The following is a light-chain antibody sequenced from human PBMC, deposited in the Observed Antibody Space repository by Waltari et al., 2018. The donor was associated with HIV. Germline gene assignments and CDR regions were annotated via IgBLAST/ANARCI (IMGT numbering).Light chain of an antibody. V-gene: IGLV2-8*01. J-gene: IGLJ2*01. CDR3: SSYAGSNNFVV. CDR1: SSDVGGYNY. CDR2: EVN. Sequence: QSALTQPPSASGSLGQSVTISCTGASSDVGGYNYFSWYQQHPGKAPKLIIYEVNKRPSGVPDRFFGSKSGNTASLTVSGLQAEDEADYYCSSYAGSNNFVVFGGGTNLTVL.